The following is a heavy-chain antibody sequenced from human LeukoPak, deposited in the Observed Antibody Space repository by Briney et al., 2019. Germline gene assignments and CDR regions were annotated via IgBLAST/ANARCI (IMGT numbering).Heavy chain of an antibody. Sequence: SETLSLTCTVSGGSISSGDYSWSWIRQHPGKGLEWIGYIYYSGSTYYNPSLESRLTISVGTSKNQFSLKLSSVTAADTAVYYCARDKGPFRRYMDVWGKGTTVTVSS. CDR1: GGSISSGDYS. D-gene: IGHD3-3*02. CDR2: IYYSGST. V-gene: IGHV4-31*03. J-gene: IGHJ6*03. CDR3: ARDKGPFRRYMDV.